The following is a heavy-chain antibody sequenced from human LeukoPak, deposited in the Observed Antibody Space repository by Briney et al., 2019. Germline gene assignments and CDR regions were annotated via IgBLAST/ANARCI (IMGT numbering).Heavy chain of an antibody. CDR3: AKLLPFLHFDY. J-gene: IGHJ4*02. CDR1: GYTFSSYA. CDR2: ISGSGGST. V-gene: IGHV3-23*01. Sequence: GGCLRLSCAASGYTFSSYAMSWVRQAPGKGLEWVSAISGSGGSTYYADSVKGRFTISRDNSKNTLYLQMNSLRAEDTAIYYCAKLLPFLHFDYWGQGTLVTVSS. D-gene: IGHD2-15*01.